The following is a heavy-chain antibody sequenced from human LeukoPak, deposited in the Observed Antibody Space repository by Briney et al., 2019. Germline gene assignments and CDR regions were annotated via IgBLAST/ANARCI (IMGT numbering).Heavy chain of an antibody. J-gene: IGHJ4*02. CDR2: ISSSSSYT. D-gene: IGHD6-13*01. CDR3: ASAAAGKGY. CDR1: GFTSSDYY. Sequence: SGGSLRLSCAASGFTSSDYYMSWIRQAPGKGLEWVSYISSSSSYTNYADSVEGRFTISRDNAKNSLYLQMNSLRAEDTAVYYCASAAAGKGYWGQGTLVTVSS. V-gene: IGHV3-11*06.